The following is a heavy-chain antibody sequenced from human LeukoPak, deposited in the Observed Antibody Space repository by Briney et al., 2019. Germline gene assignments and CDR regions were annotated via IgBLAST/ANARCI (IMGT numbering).Heavy chain of an antibody. CDR1: GGSISSGGYS. CDR3: VRHNYYYYMDV. CDR2: ITHSGTT. J-gene: IGHJ6*03. Sequence: KPSETLSLTCAVSGGSISSGGYSWSWIRQPPGKGLEWIGYITHSGTTYYNPSLKSRVTISVDTSKNQFSLKLSSVTAADTAVYYCVRHNYYYYMDVWGKGTTVTISS. V-gene: IGHV4-30-2*03.